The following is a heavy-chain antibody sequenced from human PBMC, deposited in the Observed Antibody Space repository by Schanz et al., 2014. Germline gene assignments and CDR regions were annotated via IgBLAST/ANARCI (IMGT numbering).Heavy chain of an antibody. CDR3: VRDTDYHFDY. D-gene: IGHD4-17*01. CDR1: GFTFSSYG. CDR2: IWYDGNNK. J-gene: IGHJ4*02. V-gene: IGHV3-33*01. Sequence: QAQLVESGGGLVRPGRSLRLSCAASGFTFSSYGMHWVRQAPGKGLEWVAVIWYDGNNKFYADSVKGRFIISRDNSKNTLDLQMNSLRAEDTAVYYCVRDTDYHFDYWGQGTLVTVSS.